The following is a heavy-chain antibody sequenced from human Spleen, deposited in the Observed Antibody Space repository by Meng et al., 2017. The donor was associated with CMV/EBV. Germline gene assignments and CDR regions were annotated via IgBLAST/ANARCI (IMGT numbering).Heavy chain of an antibody. CDR2: TYYSGSA. CDR1: GYSISSGYY. J-gene: IGHJ4*02. D-gene: IGHD6-6*01. V-gene: IGHV4-38-2*02. CDR3: ASGAYSRSFVEF. Sequence: GSLRLSCTVSGYSISSGYYWGWIRQPPGKGLEWIGYTYYSGSAYYNPSLEGRVTISVDTSRNQFSLKLSSVTAADTAVYYCASGAYSRSFVEFWGQGTLVTVSS.